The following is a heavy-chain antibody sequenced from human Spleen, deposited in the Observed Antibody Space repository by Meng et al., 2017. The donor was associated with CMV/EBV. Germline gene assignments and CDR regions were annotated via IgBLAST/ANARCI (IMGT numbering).Heavy chain of an antibody. CDR2: INHSGST. V-gene: IGHV4-34*01. CDR1: GGSFSGYY. J-gene: IGHJ1*01. Sequence: GSLRLSCAVYGGSFSGYYWSWIREPPGKGLEWIGEINHSGSTNYNPSLKSRVTISVDTSKNQFSLKLSSVTAADTAVYYCARAQIAAAGEGRKSGYFQHWGQGTLVTVSS. CDR3: ARAQIAAAGEGRKSGYFQH. D-gene: IGHD6-13*01.